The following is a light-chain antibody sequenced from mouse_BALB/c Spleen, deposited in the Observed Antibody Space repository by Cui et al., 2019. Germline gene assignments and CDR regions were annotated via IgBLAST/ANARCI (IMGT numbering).Light chain of an antibody. CDR2: KVS. CDR1: QSLVHSTGNTY. CDR3: SQSTHVPWT. V-gene: IGKV1-110*01. J-gene: IGKJ1*01. Sequence: DVVMTQTPLSLPVSLGDQASISCRSSQSLVHSTGNTYFHCYLQKPGQSPKLLIYKVSKRCSGVPDRFSGSGSGTDFTLKISRVEAEDLGGYFSSQSTHVPWTFGGGTKLEIK.